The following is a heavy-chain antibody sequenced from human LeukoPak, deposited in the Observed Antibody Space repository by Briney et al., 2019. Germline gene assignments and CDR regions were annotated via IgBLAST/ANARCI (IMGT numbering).Heavy chain of an antibody. CDR3: ARGGYRSRLVDY. J-gene: IGHJ4*02. CDR2: INHSGST. Sequence: SETLSLTCAVYGGSFSGYYWSWIRQPPGKGLEWIGEINHSGSTNYNPSLKSRVTISVDTSKNQFSLKLSSVTAADTAVYYCARGGYRSRLVDYWGQGTLVSVSS. CDR1: GGSFSGYY. D-gene: IGHD2-2*01. V-gene: IGHV4-34*01.